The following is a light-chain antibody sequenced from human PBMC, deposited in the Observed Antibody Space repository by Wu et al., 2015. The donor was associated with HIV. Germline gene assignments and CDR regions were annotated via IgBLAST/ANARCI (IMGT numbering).Light chain of an antibody. CDR2: GAS. CDR3: QQYNEWPA. CDR1: KSVDSD. Sequence: MLMTQSPATLSVSPGDRATLSCRASKSVDSDVVWYQQKPGQAPKIIIYGASTRAAGVPARFSGSGSGTQFTLTISSVQSEDFAVYICQQYNEWPAFGPGTKVEIK. V-gene: IGKV3-15*01. J-gene: IGKJ1*01.